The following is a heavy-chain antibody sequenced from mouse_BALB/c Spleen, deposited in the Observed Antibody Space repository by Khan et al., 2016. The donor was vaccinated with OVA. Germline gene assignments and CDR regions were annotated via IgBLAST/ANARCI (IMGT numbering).Heavy chain of an antibody. D-gene: IGHD3-2*01. Sequence: EVQLQESGPELMKPGASVKISCKASGYSFTTYYMHWVKQSHGKSLEWIGYIDPFNGGNDYNQKFKGKATLTVDKSSSTAYMHLSSLTSEDSAVYYWARETFDYWGQGTLVTVSA. J-gene: IGHJ3*01. CDR3: ARETFDY. CDR1: GYSFTTYY. V-gene: IGHV1-34*01. CDR2: IDPFNGGN.